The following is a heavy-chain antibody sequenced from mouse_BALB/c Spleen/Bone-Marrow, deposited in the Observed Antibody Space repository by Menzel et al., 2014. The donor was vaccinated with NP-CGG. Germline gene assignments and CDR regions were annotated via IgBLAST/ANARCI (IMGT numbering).Heavy chain of an antibody. CDR2: IYPGSGST. CDR3: ANLGRYAMDY. D-gene: IGHD3-1*01. J-gene: IGHJ4*01. CDR1: GCTFTDYY. Sequence: QVQLQQPGPELVKPGASVKISCKATGCTFTDYYINWVKQKPGQGLEWIGWIYPGSGSTKYNEKFKGKATLTVDTSSSTAYMQLSSLTSEDTAVYFCANLGRYAMDYWGQGTSVTVSS. V-gene: IGHV1-84*02.